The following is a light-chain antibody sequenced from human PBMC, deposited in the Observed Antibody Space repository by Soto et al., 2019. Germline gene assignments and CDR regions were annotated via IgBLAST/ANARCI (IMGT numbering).Light chain of an antibody. V-gene: IGKV3-15*01. J-gene: IGKJ4*01. Sequence: EIVVTQSPATLSVSPGERATLSCRASQSFGKNFAWYQQKPGQAPRLLIFATSTRATGVPARFSGSGSGTEFTLTISSLQSEDFAVYYCQQYGDWPLTFGGGAKVEIE. CDR3: QQYGDWPLT. CDR1: QSFGKN. CDR2: ATS.